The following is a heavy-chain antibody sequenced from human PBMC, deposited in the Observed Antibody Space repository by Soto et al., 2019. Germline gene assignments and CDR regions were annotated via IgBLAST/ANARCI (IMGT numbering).Heavy chain of an antibody. Sequence: LSLTCAVSGGSISSGGYSWSWIRQPPGKGLEWIGYIYHSGSTYYNPSLKSRVTISVDRSKNQFSLKLSSVTAADTAVYYCARGWSYCSGGSCYRRGAFDYWGQGTLVTV. J-gene: IGHJ4*02. D-gene: IGHD2-15*01. CDR3: ARGWSYCSGGSCYRRGAFDY. CDR1: GGSISSGGYS. V-gene: IGHV4-30-2*01. CDR2: IYHSGST.